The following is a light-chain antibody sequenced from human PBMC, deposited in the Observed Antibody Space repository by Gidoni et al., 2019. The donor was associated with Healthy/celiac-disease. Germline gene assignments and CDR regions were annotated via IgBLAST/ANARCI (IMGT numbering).Light chain of an antibody. J-gene: IGKJ3*01. CDR1: QSVSSSY. Sequence: EIVLTQSPGTLSLSPGVRATLSCRASQSVSSSYLARYPQKPGQAPRILIYGASIRATVIPDRFSGSGSGTDFTLTISRLEPEDFAVYYCQQYGSTLPLTFGPGTKVDSK. CDR2: GAS. CDR3: QQYGSTLPLT. V-gene: IGKV3-20*01.